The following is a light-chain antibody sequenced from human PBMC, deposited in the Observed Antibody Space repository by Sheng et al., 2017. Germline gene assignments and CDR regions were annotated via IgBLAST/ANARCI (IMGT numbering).Light chain of an antibody. CDR2: AAS. V-gene: IGKV3-15*01. CDR3: HQYNDWPYS. J-gene: IGKJ2*03. Sequence: EIVMTQSPATLSVSPGESATLSCRASQSVTSALAWYQQKPGQTPRLLMYAASTRATGIPARFTGSGSGTEFALTISSLQSEDFAFYYCHQYNDWPYSFGQGTKLEIK. CDR1: QSVTSA.